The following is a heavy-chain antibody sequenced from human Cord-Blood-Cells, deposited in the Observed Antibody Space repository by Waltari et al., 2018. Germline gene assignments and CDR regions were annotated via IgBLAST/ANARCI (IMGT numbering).Heavy chain of an antibody. V-gene: IGHV1-69*12. CDR1: GGTFSSYA. J-gene: IGHJ4*02. CDR2: VIPICGTA. Sequence: QVQLVQSGAEVKKPGSSVKVSCKASGGTFSSYAISWVRQAPGQGLEWMGGVIPICGTANYAQKFQGRVTITADESTSTAYMELGSLRSEDTAVYYCATQELRYCSSTSCYYFDYWGQGTLVTVSS. CDR3: ATQELRYCSSTSCYYFDY. D-gene: IGHD2-2*01.